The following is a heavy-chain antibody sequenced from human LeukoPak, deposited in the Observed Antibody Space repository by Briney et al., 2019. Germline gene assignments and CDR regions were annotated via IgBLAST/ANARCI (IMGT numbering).Heavy chain of an antibody. D-gene: IGHD5-12*01. CDR2: ITNSGNTI. CDR3: ARGAPTTRIGAGRFDY. V-gene: IGHV3-48*03. Sequence: GGSLRLSCTASGSTFSTYDMNWVRQAPGKGLDWISYITNSGNTIYYADSVKGRFTISRDNAKKSLYLQMNSLRVEDTATYYCARGAPTTRIGAGRFDYWGQGSLLTVAS. J-gene: IGHJ4*02. CDR1: GSTFSTYD.